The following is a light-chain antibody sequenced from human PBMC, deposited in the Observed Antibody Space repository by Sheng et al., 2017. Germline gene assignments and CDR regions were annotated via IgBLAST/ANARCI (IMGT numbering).Light chain of an antibody. Sequence: EIVMTQSPATLSVSPGERATLSCRASQSVSSNLAWYQQKPGQAPRLLLSGASIRDTDIPDRFSGSGSGTDFTLTIDGLQSEDFAMYYCQQYDSSPITFGQGTRLEI. CDR1: QSVSSN. CDR3: QQYDSSPIT. CDR2: GAS. J-gene: IGKJ5*01. V-gene: IGKV3D-15*02.